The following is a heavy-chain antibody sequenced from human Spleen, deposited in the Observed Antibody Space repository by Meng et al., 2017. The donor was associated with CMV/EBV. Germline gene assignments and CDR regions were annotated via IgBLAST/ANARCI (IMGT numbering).Heavy chain of an antibody. V-gene: IGHV1-18*01. CDR1: GGNFNGYS. CDR3: ARVSGLLGSYRYTIDY. D-gene: IGHD3-16*02. Sequence: ASVKVSCKTSGGNFNGYSISWVRQAPGQGLEWMGGFDPEDGETIYAQKFQGRVTMTTDTSTSTAYMELRSLRSDDTAVYYCARVSGLLGSYRYTIDYWGQGTLVTVSS. J-gene: IGHJ4*02. CDR2: FDPEDGET.